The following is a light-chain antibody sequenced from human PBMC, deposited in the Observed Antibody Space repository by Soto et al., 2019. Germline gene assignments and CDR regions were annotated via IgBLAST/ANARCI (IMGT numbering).Light chain of an antibody. CDR2: GAS. V-gene: IGKV3-15*01. CDR3: QPYNNWPPLYT. J-gene: IGKJ2*01. Sequence: EIVMTQSPATLSVSPGERATLSCRASQSVSSNLAWYQQKPGQAPRLLIYGASTRATGIPARFSGSGSGTEFTLTISSLQSEDFEVYYCQPYNNWPPLYTFGQGTKLEIK. CDR1: QSVSSN.